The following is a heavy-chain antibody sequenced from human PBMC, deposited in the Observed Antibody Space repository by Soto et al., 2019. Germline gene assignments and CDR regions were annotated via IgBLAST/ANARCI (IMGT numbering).Heavy chain of an antibody. Sequence: SETLSLTCAVYGGSFSGYYWSWIRQPPGKGLEWIGEINHSGSTNYNPSLMSRVTISVDTSKNQFSLKLSSVTAADTAVYYCARSGYYYLHFDYWGQGTLVTVSS. CDR1: GGSFSGYY. V-gene: IGHV4-34*01. CDR2: INHSGST. D-gene: IGHD3-22*01. CDR3: ARSGYYYLHFDY. J-gene: IGHJ4*02.